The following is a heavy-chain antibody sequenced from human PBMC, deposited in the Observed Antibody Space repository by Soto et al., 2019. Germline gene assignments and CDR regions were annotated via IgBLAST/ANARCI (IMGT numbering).Heavy chain of an antibody. D-gene: IGHD3-16*02. V-gene: IGHV1-18*04. J-gene: IGHJ4*02. CDR1: GYTFTSYG. Sequence: ASVKVSCKASGYTFTSYGISWVRQAPGQGLEWMGWISAYNGNTNYAQKLQGRVTMTTDTSTSTAYMELRSLRSDDTAVYYCARGGIMITFGGVIARAHLDYWGQGTLATVSS. CDR3: ARGGIMITFGGVIARAHLDY. CDR2: ISAYNGNT.